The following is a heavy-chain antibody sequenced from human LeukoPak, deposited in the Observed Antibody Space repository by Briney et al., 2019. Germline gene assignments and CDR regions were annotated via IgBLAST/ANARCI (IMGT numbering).Heavy chain of an antibody. CDR1: GFTFSTYD. D-gene: IGHD2-8*01. CDR2: TGTAGGT. CDR3: ARQNRNGFDY. J-gene: IGHJ4*02. Sequence: GGSLRLSCAASGFTFSTYDFHWVRQTTGKGLEWVPATGTAGGTWYSGSVKGRFTISRESAKSSMYLQMNSLRVGDTAVYYCARQNRNGFDYWGQGTLVTVSS. V-gene: IGHV3-13*01.